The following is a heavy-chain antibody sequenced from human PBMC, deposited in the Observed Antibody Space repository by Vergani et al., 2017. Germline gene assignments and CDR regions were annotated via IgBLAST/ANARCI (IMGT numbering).Heavy chain of an antibody. D-gene: IGHD1-1*01. V-gene: IGHV3-72*01. J-gene: IGHJ3*02. CDR2: IRNKANDYTT. CDR1: GFTLSDHV. Sequence: EVQLVESGGGLVQPGGSLRLSCAASGFTLSDHVMDWVRQAPGKGLEWVGRIRNKANDYTTQYAASVKGRFTISRDDSKSYLYLQMNSLQTEDTALYYCVRVKGSNWNDHLYDIWGQGTLVTVSS. CDR3: VRVKGSNWNDHLYDI.